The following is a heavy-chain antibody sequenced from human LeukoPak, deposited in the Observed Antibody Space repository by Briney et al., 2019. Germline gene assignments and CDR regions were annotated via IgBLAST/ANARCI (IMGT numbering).Heavy chain of an antibody. V-gene: IGHV3-30*18. Sequence: GGSLRLSCTGTGFTFSTYGMHWVRQAPGKGLEWVAAISYDGSNTQYAEFVRGRFTISRDNSKNTLYLQMNSLRAEDTAVYYCANWYSRDYWGQGTLVTVSS. CDR2: ISYDGSNT. D-gene: IGHD2-15*01. CDR3: ANWYSRDY. CDR1: GFTFSTYG. J-gene: IGHJ4*02.